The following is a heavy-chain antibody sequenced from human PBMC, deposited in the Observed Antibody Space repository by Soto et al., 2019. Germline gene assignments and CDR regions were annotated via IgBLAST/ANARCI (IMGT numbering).Heavy chain of an antibody. CDR3: AKAPSLLGDYYYYYMDV. D-gene: IGHD3-16*01. CDR2: ISGSGGST. V-gene: IGHV3-23*01. CDR1: GFTFSSYA. Sequence: GGSLRLSCAASGFTFSSYAMSWVRQAPGKGLEWVSAISGSGGSTYYADSVKGRFTISRDNSKNTLYLQMNSLGAEDTAVYYCAKAPSLLGDYYYYYMDVWGKGTTVTVSS. J-gene: IGHJ6*03.